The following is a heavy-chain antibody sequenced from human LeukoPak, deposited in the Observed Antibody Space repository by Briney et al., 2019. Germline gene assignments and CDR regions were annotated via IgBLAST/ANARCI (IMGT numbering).Heavy chain of an antibody. CDR2: ISGVSTYI. V-gene: IGHV3-21*01. Sequence: PGGSLRLSCAASGFTFASYSMNWVRQAPGKGLEWVSSISGVSTYIYNAGSVKGRFTISRDNAQASLYLQMISLRADDTAVYYCARVSGRLERQSDLDYWGQGTLVIASS. J-gene: IGHJ4*02. CDR1: GFTFASYS. D-gene: IGHD1-1*01. CDR3: ARVSGRLERQSDLDY.